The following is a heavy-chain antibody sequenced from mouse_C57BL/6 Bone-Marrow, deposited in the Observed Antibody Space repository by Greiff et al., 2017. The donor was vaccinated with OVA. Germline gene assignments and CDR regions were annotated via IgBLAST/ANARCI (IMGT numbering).Heavy chain of an antibody. CDR2: IWSGGST. CDR1: GFSLTSYG. CDR3: APGNPAWFAY. D-gene: IGHD2-1*01. J-gene: IGHJ3*01. Sequence: VHLVESGPGLVQPSQSLSITCTVSGFSLTSYGVHWVRQSPGKGLEWLGVIWSGGSTDYNAAFISRLSISKDNSKSQVFFKMNSLQADDTAIYYCAPGNPAWFAYWGQGTLVTVSA. V-gene: IGHV2-2*01.